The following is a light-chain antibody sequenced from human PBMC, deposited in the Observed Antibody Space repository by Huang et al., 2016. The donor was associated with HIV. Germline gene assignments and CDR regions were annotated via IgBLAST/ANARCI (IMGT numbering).Light chain of an antibody. CDR2: SAS. Sequence: DIQMTQSPSSLSTSVGDTVTITCRASHGLSNFLAWYQQKPGKVPNLLIYSASTLPSGVPSRFSGSGSGTHFTLTIRSLQPEDVATYYCQKYNSAPYTFGQGTKLDIK. J-gene: IGKJ2*01. CDR3: QKYNSAPYT. V-gene: IGKV1-27*01. CDR1: HGLSNF.